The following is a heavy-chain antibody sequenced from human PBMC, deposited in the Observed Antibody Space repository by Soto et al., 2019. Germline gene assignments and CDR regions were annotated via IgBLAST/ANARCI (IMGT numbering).Heavy chain of an antibody. J-gene: IGHJ5*02. D-gene: IGHD2-2*01. CDR3: AKGTVPDATPWFDP. V-gene: IGHV3-66*01. Sequence: GGSLILSCAASGFTVSSNYMSWVRQAPGKGLEWVSVIYSGGSTYYADSVKGRFTISRDNSKNTLYLQMNSLRAEDTAVYYCAKGTVPDATPWFDPWGQGTLLTVSS. CDR1: GFTVSSNY. CDR2: IYSGGST.